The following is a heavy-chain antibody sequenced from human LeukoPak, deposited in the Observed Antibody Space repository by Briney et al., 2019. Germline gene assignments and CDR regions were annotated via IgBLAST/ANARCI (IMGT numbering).Heavy chain of an antibody. Sequence: GGSLRLSCAASGFTFSSYEMNWVRQAPGKGLEWVSYISSSGSTIYYADSVKGRFTISRDNAKNSLYLQMNSLRAEDTAVYYCARDFRGSYDILTGTYYYYMDVWGKGTTVTVSS. CDR2: ISSSGSTI. CDR1: GFTFSSYE. CDR3: ARDFRGSYDILTGTYYYYMDV. V-gene: IGHV3-48*03. J-gene: IGHJ6*03. D-gene: IGHD3-9*01.